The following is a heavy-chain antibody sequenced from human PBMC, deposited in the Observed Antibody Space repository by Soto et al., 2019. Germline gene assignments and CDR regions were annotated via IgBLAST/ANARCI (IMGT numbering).Heavy chain of an antibody. J-gene: IGHJ4*01. CDR3: ARTDGDLDY. CDR2: MNPKSGYT. V-gene: IGHV1-8*01. Sequence: QVQLVQSGAEVKKPGALVKVSCKTSGYTFTRYDINWVRQATGQGLEWMGWMNPKSGYTGSAQRFQGRITMTRDTSISTAYMELSSLRSEDTAMYYCARTDGDLDYWGQGTLVTVSS. D-gene: IGHD4-17*01. CDR1: GYTFTRYD.